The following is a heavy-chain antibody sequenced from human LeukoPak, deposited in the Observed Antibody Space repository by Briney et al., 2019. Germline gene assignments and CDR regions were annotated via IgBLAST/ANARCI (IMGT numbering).Heavy chain of an antibody. CDR3: ARAPYGDYQGYFDL. J-gene: IGHJ2*01. V-gene: IGHV3-20*01. Sequence: PGGSLRLSCAASGFTFDDYGMSWVRQAPGKGLEWVSGINWNSGSTGYADSVKGRFTISRDNAENSLYLQMNSLRADDTALYRCARAPYGDYQGYFDLWGRGTLVTVSS. D-gene: IGHD4-17*01. CDR1: GFTFDDYG. CDR2: INWNSGST.